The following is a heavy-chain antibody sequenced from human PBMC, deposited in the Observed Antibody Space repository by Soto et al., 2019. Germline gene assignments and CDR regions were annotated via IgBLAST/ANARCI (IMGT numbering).Heavy chain of an antibody. CDR1: GVTFSSYA. Sequence: GGSLRLSCAASGVTFSSYAMSWVRQAPGKGLEWVSGISGSGGSTFYADSVKGRFTISRDNSKNTLYLQMNSLRAEDTALYYSAKDPLGGGWFGYYFDYWGQGTQVTVSS. V-gene: IGHV3-23*01. CDR2: ISGSGGST. J-gene: IGHJ4*02. D-gene: IGHD6-19*01. CDR3: AKDPLGGGWFGYYFDY.